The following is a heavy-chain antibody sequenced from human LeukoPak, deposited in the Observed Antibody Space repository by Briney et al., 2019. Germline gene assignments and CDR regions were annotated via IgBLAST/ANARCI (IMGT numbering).Heavy chain of an antibody. CDR1: GYTFTGYY. Sequence: ASVKVSCKASGYTFTGYYMHWVRPAPGQGLEWMGWISDYNGNTNYAQKLQGRVTMTTDTSTSTAYMELRSLRSDDTAVYYCAGNYGDYPNWFDPWGQGTLVTVSS. V-gene: IGHV1-18*04. J-gene: IGHJ5*02. CDR3: AGNYGDYPNWFDP. D-gene: IGHD4-17*01. CDR2: ISDYNGNT.